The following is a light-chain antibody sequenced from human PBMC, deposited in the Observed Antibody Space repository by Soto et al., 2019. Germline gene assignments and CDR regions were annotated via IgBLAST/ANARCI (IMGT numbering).Light chain of an antibody. CDR2: EVN. CDR3: CSFTSSNTHV. Sequence: QSALTQPRSVSGSPGQSVTISCTGTSSDVGGYNYVSWYQQHPGKAPKHILFEVNKRPSGVSGRFSGSKSGNTASLTISGLQAEDEADYYCCSFTSSNTHVFGTGTKLTVL. J-gene: IGLJ1*01. CDR1: SSDVGGYNY. V-gene: IGLV2-11*01.